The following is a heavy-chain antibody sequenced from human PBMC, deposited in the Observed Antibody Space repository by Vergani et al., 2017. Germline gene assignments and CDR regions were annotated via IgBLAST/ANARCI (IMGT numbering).Heavy chain of an antibody. CDR2: ISGSGGST. CDR1: GFTFSSYA. CDR3: AKIAVRQEYYFDY. J-gene: IGHJ4*02. Sequence: EVQLLESGGGLVQPGGSLRLSCAASGFTFSSYAMSWVRQAPGKGLEGVSAISGSGGSTDYADSVKGRFTLSRDNAKNTLYLQLNSLRAEDTAVYYCAKIAVRQEYYFDYWGQGTLVTGSS. V-gene: IGHV3-23*01. D-gene: IGHD3-10*01.